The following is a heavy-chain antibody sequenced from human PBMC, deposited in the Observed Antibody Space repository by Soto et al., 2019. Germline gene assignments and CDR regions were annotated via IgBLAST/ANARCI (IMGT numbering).Heavy chain of an antibody. CDR3: ARVISYYDFWSGSNWFDP. CDR2: ISAYNGNT. V-gene: IGHV1-18*01. CDR1: GYTFTSYG. J-gene: IGHJ5*02. D-gene: IGHD3-3*01. Sequence: ASVKVSCKASGYTFTSYGISWVRQAPGQGLEWMGWISAYNGNTNYAQKLQGRVTMTTDTSTSTAYMELRSLRSDDTAVYYCARVISYYDFWSGSNWFDPWGQGTLVTSPQ.